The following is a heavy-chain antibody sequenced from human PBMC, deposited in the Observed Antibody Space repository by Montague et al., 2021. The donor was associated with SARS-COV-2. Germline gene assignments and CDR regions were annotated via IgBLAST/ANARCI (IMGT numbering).Heavy chain of an antibody. V-gene: IGHV4-4*07. CDR3: ARGRFYYDSGELGS. CDR2: IHASGIS. Sequence: SETLSLTCTVSGGSTNNYYWSWIRQPAGKGLGWIGRIHASGISTYNPSLETRVTMSVDTSKNQFSLKLSSVTAADTAVYYCARGRFYYDSGELGSWGQGTLVTVSS. CDR1: GGSTNNYY. D-gene: IGHD3-22*01. J-gene: IGHJ5*02.